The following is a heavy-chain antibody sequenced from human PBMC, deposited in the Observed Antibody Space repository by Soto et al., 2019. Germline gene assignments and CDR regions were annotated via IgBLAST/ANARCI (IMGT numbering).Heavy chain of an antibody. Sequence: EVQLVESGGGVVQPGGSLRLSCAASGFTFSSYWMHWVRQAPGKGLLWVSRLNSDGSDTSYADSVKGRFTISRDNAKNTLDLQMNSLRAEDTAGYYCARDGHDSVDLDYWGQGTLVTVSS. CDR1: GFTFSSYW. D-gene: IGHD3-3*01. V-gene: IGHV3-74*01. CDR2: LNSDGSDT. CDR3: ARDGHDSVDLDY. J-gene: IGHJ4*02.